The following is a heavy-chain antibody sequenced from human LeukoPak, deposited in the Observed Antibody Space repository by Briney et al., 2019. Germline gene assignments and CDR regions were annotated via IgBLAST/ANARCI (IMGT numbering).Heavy chain of an antibody. CDR1: GYSINSGYY. J-gene: IGHJ4*02. CDR2: IYHSATT. V-gene: IGHV4-38-2*02. Sequence: SATRFLTCAVSGYSINSGYYWGWIRQPPGEGLERLGSIYHSATTYYNPSLKSRGTISVDTSKNQCSLRLRSVTAADTAVYYCATDRGVRGEMDDRGQGTLVTVSS. CDR3: ATDRGVRGEMDD. D-gene: IGHD3-10*01.